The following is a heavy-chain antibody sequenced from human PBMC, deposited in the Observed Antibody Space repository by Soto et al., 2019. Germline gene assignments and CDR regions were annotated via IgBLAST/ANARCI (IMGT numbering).Heavy chain of an antibody. D-gene: IGHD3-3*01. CDR3: ARHSATVIMTDTGFDS. CDR2: IYYDGST. V-gene: IGHV4-39*01. CDR1: GGSISSSSYF. J-gene: IGHJ4*02. Sequence: QLQLQESGPGLVKPSETLSLTCTVSGGSISSSSYFWGWIRQSPGKGLEWIGSIYYDGSTFYNPSLKSRVTIFVDTSKNQFSLNLSPVPAADTAVFYCARHSATVIMTDTGFDSWGQGTLVTVSA.